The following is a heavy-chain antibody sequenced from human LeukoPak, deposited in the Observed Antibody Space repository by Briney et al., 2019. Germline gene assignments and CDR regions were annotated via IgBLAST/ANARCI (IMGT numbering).Heavy chain of an antibody. Sequence: SETLSLTCTVSGASINSASYYWSWIRQLPGKGLEWIGYISYTGSTYYNPSLKSRVIISRDTSKNQFSLKLSSVTAADTAIYYCARGDYWGQGTLVTVSS. CDR1: GASINSASYY. CDR3: ARGDY. CDR2: ISYTGST. V-gene: IGHV4-31*03. J-gene: IGHJ4*02.